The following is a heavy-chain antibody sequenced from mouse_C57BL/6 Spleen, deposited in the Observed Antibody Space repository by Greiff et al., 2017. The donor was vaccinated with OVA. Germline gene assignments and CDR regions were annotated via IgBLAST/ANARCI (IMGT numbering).Heavy chain of an antibody. CDR1: GYSFTSYY. V-gene: IGHV1-66*01. CDR2: IYPGSGNT. J-gene: IGHJ2*01. CDR3: AKGIYYDYDGVDY. Sequence: VQRVESGPELVKPGASVKISCKASGYSFTSYYIHWVKQRPGQGLEWIGWIYPGSGNTKYNEKFKGKATLTADTSSSTAYMQLSSLTSEDSAVYYCAKGIYYDYDGVDYWGQGTTLTVSS. D-gene: IGHD2-4*01.